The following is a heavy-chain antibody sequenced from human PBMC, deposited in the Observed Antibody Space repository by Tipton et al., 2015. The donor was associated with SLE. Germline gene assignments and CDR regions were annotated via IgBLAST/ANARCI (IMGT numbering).Heavy chain of an antibody. J-gene: IGHJ4*02. CDR2: IFSSGGT. CDR1: GGSISGYY. Sequence: TLSLTCTVSGGSISGYYWSWVRQPAGKGLEWIGRIFSSGGTIYNPSIKSRVTLSLDTSKNQFSLGVTSVTAADTAFYYCARIEDFWSGRIDYWGQGTLITVSS. D-gene: IGHD3-3*01. CDR3: ARIEDFWSGRIDY. V-gene: IGHV4-4*07.